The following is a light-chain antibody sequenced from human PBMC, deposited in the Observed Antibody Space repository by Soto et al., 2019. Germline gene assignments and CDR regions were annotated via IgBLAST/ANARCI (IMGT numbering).Light chain of an antibody. J-gene: IGKJ1*01. Sequence: EIVMTQSPVTLSVSPGERATLSCRASQSVSSNLAWYQQKPGQAPRLLIYAASTRATGIPDRFSGSGSETDFTLTISRLEPEDFAVYYCQRYGTSLTWTFGQGTKVDI. CDR1: QSVSSN. V-gene: IGKV3-20*01. CDR2: AAS. CDR3: QRYGTSLTWT.